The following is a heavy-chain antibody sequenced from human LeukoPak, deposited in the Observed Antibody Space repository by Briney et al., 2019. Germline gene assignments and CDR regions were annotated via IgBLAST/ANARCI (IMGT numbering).Heavy chain of an antibody. CDR3: ARPAVAGLRAGGYDY. CDR1: GFSFSSYW. D-gene: IGHD6-19*01. V-gene: IGHV3-74*01. CDR2: ISSDGSII. J-gene: IGHJ4*02. Sequence: GGSLRLSCAASGFSFSSYWMHWVRQAPGKGLVWVSRISSDGSIINYADSVKGRFTISRDNAKNTLYLQMNSLRVENTAVYYCARPAVAGLRAGGYDYWGQGTLVTVSS.